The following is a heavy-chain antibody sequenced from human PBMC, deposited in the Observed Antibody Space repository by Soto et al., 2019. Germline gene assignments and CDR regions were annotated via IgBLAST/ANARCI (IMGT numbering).Heavy chain of an antibody. CDR2: ISYDGSNK. Sequence: QVQLVESGGGVVQPGRSLRLSCAASGFTFSSYAMHWVRQAPGKGLEWVAVISYDGSNKYYADSVKGRFTISRDNSKNTLYLKMNSLRAEDTAVYYCARDHLRTVGPLGYWGQGTLVTVSS. D-gene: IGHD1-26*01. V-gene: IGHV3-30-3*01. J-gene: IGHJ4*02. CDR1: GFTFSSYA. CDR3: ARDHLRTVGPLGY.